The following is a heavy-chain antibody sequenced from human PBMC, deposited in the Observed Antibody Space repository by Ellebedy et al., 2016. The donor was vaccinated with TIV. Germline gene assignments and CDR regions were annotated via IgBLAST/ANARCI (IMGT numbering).Heavy chain of an antibody. V-gene: IGHV3-23*01. D-gene: IGHD3-22*01. CDR1: GFTFSSYA. J-gene: IGHJ4*02. CDR2: ISNTGSRT. CDR3: AKGRGGGSDSSAPRYYFYY. Sequence: GESLKISCAASGFTFSSYAMSWVRQAPGKGLEWVSTISNTGSRTYYADSVEGRFIISRDNSKKTLYLQMNILRAEDTAVYYCAKGRGGGSDSSAPRYYFYYWGLGTLVTVSS.